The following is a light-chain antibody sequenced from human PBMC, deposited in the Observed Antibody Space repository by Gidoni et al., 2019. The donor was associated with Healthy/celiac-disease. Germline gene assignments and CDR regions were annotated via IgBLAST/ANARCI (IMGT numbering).Light chain of an antibody. CDR3: QQRSSWPHT. Sequence: EIVLTQSPATLSLSPGERATLSCRASQSVSSYLAWYQQKPGQAPRILIYDASNRGASSPARISSSGSGTDFTLTISSREPEDVAVEYCQQRSSWPHTFGRGTKLEIK. V-gene: IGKV3-11*01. J-gene: IGKJ2*01. CDR2: DAS. CDR1: QSVSSY.